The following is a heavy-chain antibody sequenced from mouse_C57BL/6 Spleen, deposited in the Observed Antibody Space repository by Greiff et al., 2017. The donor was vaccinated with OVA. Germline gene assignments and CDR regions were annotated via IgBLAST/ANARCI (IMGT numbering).Heavy chain of an antibody. V-gene: IGHV1-61*01. CDR1: GYTFTSYW. D-gene: IGHD1-1*01. J-gene: IGHJ1*03. Sequence: QVQLQQPGAELVRPGSSVKLSCKASGYTFTSYWMDWVKQRPGQGLEWIGNIYPSDSETHYNQKFKDKATLTVDKSSSTAYMQLSSLTSEDSAVYYCARGSTVVAPNWYFEVWGTGTTVTVSS. CDR3: ARGSTVVAPNWYFEV. CDR2: IYPSDSET.